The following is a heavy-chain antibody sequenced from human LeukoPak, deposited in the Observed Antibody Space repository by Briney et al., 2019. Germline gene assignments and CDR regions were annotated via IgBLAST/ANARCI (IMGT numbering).Heavy chain of an antibody. V-gene: IGHV4-61*01. Sequence: SETLSLTCTVSGGSVSSGSYYWSWIRQPPGKGLEWIGYIYYSGSTNYNPSLKSRVTISVDTSKNQFSLKLSSLPAADTAVYYCARGGVVVAATPFDYWGQGALVTVSS. J-gene: IGHJ4*02. D-gene: IGHD2-15*01. CDR2: IYYSGST. CDR1: GGSVSSGSYY. CDR3: ARGGVVVAATPFDY.